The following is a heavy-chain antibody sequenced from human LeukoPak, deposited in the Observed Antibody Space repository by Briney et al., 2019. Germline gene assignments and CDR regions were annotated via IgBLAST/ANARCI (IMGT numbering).Heavy chain of an antibody. CDR1: GGSFSGYY. CDR3: ARDLVTVTKGFDI. V-gene: IGHV4-34*01. D-gene: IGHD4-17*01. J-gene: IGHJ3*02. CDR2: INHSGST. Sequence: SETLSLTCAVYGGSFSGYYWSWIRQPPGKGLEWIGEINHSGSTNYNPSLKSRVTISIDTSKNQFSLKLRSVTAADTAVYYCARDLVTVTKGFDIWGQGTTVSVSS.